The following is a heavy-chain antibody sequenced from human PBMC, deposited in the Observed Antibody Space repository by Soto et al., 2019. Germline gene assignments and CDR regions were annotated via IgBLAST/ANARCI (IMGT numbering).Heavy chain of an antibody. D-gene: IGHD3-3*01. J-gene: IGHJ4*02. Sequence: QVQLQESGPGLVKPSETLSLTCTVSGDSMNSYYWSWIRQPPGKGLEWIGYIHYSGRTNYNPSLKSRLTGSVDTSKNQFSLTLRSVTAADTAVYYCARHADFGTGRLVYWGQGTLVTVSS. CDR3: ARHADFGTGRLVY. V-gene: IGHV4-59*08. CDR2: IHYSGRT. CDR1: GDSMNSYY.